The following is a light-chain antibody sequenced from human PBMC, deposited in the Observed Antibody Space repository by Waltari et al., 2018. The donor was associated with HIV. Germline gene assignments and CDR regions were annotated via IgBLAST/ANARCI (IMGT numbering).Light chain of an antibody. CDR2: ETS. V-gene: IGLV7-46*01. CDR3: VLSYSVTRKI. J-gene: IGLJ2*01. Sequence: QAVVTQEPSLTVSPGGTVTLTCCSSSGAVTSVHYPYWFQQQHCQSPKTLIYETSNKHFWTPDRFSGSLLGGKAALTLSGAQPEDEADYYCVLSYSVTRKIFGGGTKLTVL. CDR1: SGAVTSVHY.